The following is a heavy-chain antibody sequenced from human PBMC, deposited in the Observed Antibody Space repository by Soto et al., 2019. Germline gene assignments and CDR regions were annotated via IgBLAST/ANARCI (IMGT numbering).Heavy chain of an antibody. D-gene: IGHD4-4*01. CDR2: NYHSGST. J-gene: IGHJ4*02. CDR1: GGSISSYY. Sequence: PSETLSLTCTVSGGSISSYYWSWIRQPPGKGLEWIGYNYHSGSTYYNPSLKSRVTISVDRSKNQFSLKLSSVTAADTAVYYCARGMTTVTTLDYWGQGTLVTVSS. V-gene: IGHV4-59*12. CDR3: ARGMTTVTTLDY.